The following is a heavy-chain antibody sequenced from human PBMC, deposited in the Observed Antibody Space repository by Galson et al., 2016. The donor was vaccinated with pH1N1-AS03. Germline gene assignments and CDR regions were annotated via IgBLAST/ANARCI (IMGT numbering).Heavy chain of an antibody. CDR1: GFSITTSGVR. D-gene: IGHD1/OR15-1a*01. V-gene: IGHV2-70*04. CDR3: ARIRLWNTGLDV. CDR2: IDSNDEK. J-gene: IGHJ6*02. Sequence: PALVKPTQTLTLTCTFSGFSITTSGVRMTWIRQPPGKALEWLGRIDSNDEKFYSTSLETRLTISRDIFKNQVVLTMTNMDPVETGTYYCARIRLWNTGLDVWGQGTTVTVSS.